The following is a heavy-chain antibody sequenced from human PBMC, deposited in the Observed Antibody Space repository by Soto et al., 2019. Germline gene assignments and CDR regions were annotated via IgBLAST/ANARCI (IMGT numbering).Heavy chain of an antibody. J-gene: IGHJ4*02. CDR1: GYPFTNYY. V-gene: IGHV1-2*02. CDR2: INPYNGDT. CDR3: ARDFATLTKDH. D-gene: IGHD3-16*01. Sequence: ASVKVSCKTSGYPFTNYYIHWVRQAPGQGLEWLGLINPYNGDTTYGQKFQGRVTLTRDTPTTTAYMELSSLTSADTAIYFCARDFATLTKDHWGQGTLVTVSS.